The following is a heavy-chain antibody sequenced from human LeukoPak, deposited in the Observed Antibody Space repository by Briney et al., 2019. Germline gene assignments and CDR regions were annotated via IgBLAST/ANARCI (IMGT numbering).Heavy chain of an antibody. J-gene: IGHJ4*02. Sequence: SETLSLTCVVYGGSFSGYYLSWIRQPPGKGLEWIGEISHSGSTNYNPSLKSRVIISVDTSNNQSSLKLSSVTAADTAVYYCAATLYTGFDSLDYWGQGALVTVSS. V-gene: IGHV4-34*01. CDR2: ISHSGST. CDR3: AATLYTGFDSLDY. D-gene: IGHD5-12*01. CDR1: GGSFSGYY.